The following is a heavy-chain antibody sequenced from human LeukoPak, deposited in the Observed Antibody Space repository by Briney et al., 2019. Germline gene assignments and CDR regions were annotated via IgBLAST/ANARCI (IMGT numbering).Heavy chain of an antibody. CDR1: GYTFNTYG. V-gene: IGHV1-18*01. CDR2: IGAYNGNT. CDR3: ARDPMMVVPRTNDAFDI. Sequence: ASVKVSCKASGYTFNTYGISWVRQAPGKGLEWMGWIGAYNGNTDYAQRLQGRVTMTTDTSTNTAYMELRSLRSDDTAVYYCARDPMMVVPRTNDAFDIWGQGTMVTVSS. D-gene: IGHD3-22*01. J-gene: IGHJ3*02.